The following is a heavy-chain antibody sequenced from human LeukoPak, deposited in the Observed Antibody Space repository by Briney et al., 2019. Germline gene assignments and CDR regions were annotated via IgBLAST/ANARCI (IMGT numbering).Heavy chain of an antibody. D-gene: IGHD2-15*01. CDR1: GFTFSSYA. V-gene: IGHV3-30-3*01. CDR3: TRRVDATRWYDP. J-gene: IGHJ5*02. CDR2: ISYDGSNK. Sequence: GGSLRLSCAASGFTFSSYAMHWVRQAPGKGLEWVAVISYDGSNKYYADSVKGRFTISRDNGKNTLYLQMNSLRAEDTAVYYCTRRVDATRWYDPWGQGTLVTVSS.